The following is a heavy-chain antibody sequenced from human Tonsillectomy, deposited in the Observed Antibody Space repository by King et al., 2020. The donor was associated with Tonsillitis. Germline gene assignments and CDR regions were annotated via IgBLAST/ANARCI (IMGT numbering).Heavy chain of an antibody. D-gene: IGHD2-2*01. Sequence: VQLQQWGAGLLKPSETLSPTCAVYGGSFSGYYLSWIRQPPGKGLEWMGEINHSGSTNYNQSLRILVTISVDTSKNQFSLRLSSVPAADTAVYYCARGREVVVVPAAPPGFDPWGQGTLVTVSS. CDR3: ARGREVVVVPAAPPGFDP. CDR1: GGSFSGYY. J-gene: IGHJ5*02. CDR2: INHSGST. V-gene: IGHV4-34*01.